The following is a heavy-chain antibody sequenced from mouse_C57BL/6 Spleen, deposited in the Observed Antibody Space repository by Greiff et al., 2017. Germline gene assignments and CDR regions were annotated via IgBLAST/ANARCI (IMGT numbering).Heavy chain of an antibody. Sequence: VQLKESGPELVKPGASVKMSCKASGYTFTDYNMHWVKQSHGKSLEWIGYINPNNGGTSYNQKFKGKATLTVHQSSSPAYMELRSLTSEDSAVYYWAREGAYGSSPHWYFDVWGTGTTVTVSS. CDR3: AREGAYGSSPHWYFDV. J-gene: IGHJ1*03. V-gene: IGHV1-22*01. CDR2: INPNNGGT. CDR1: GYTFTDYN. D-gene: IGHD1-1*01.